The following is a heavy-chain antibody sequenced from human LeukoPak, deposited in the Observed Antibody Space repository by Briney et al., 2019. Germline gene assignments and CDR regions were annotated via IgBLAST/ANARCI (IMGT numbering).Heavy chain of an antibody. CDR3: ARSYYYEQYYFDY. D-gene: IGHD3-22*01. Sequence: ASVKVSCKASGYTFTSYAMNWVRQAPGRGLEWMGWTNTNTGNPTYAQGFTGRFVFSLDTSVSTAYLQISSLKAEDTAVYYCARSYYYEQYYFDYWGQGTLVTVSS. CDR2: TNTNTGNP. CDR1: GYTFTSYA. J-gene: IGHJ4*02. V-gene: IGHV7-4-1*02.